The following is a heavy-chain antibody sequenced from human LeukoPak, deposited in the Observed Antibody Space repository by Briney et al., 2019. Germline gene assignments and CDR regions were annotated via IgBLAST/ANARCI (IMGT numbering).Heavy chain of an antibody. Sequence: SETLSLTCAVSGYSISSGYYWGWIRQPPGQGLAWIGSIYHSGSTYYNPSLKSRVTISVDTSKNQFSLKLSSVTAADTAVYYCAHGGYSSGWYGELIDYWGQGTLVTVSS. V-gene: IGHV4-38-2*01. D-gene: IGHD6-19*01. CDR3: AHGGYSSGWYGELIDY. CDR1: GYSISSGYY. CDR2: IYHSGST. J-gene: IGHJ4*02.